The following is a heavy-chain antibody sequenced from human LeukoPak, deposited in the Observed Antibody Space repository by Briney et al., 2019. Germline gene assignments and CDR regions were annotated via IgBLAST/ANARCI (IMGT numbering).Heavy chain of an antibody. CDR3: AKGSYYYGSGSYYDYFDY. CDR2: ISGSGGST. Sequence: PGGSLRLSCAASGFTFSSYAMSWVRQAPGKGLEWVSAISGSGGSTYYADSVKGRFTISRDNSKNTLYLQMNSLRAEDTAVYYCAKGSYYYGSGSYYDYFDYWGQGTQVTVSS. V-gene: IGHV3-23*01. D-gene: IGHD3-10*01. J-gene: IGHJ4*02. CDR1: GFTFSSYA.